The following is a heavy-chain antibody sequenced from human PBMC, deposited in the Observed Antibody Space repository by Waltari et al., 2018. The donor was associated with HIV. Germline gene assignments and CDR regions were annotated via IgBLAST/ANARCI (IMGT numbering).Heavy chain of an antibody. CDR2: ISSSGDDI. CDR3: AKFTSCRGNTCSYGMQV. CDR1: GFTFSSYY. V-gene: IGHV3-21*06. D-gene: IGHD2-2*01. Sequence: LVESGGGLVKPGGSLRLSCAVSGFTFSSYYMNWVRQAPGKGLEWVSYISSSGDDIYYADSVKGRFTISRDNANNSLFLQMSSLRAEDTAVYYCAKFTSCRGNTCSYGMQVWGQGTTVIVS. J-gene: IGHJ6*02.